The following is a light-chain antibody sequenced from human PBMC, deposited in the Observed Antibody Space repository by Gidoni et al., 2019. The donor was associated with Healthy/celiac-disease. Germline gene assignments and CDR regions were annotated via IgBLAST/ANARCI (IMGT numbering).Light chain of an antibody. CDR2: DAS. CDR3: QQYNSYSST. Sequence: DIQLTKSPSTLSASVGDRVTITCRASQSISSWLAWYQQKPGKAPKLLIYDASSLESGVPSRFSGSGSGTEFTLTISSLQPDDFATYYCQQYNSYSSTFGQXTKLEIQ. J-gene: IGKJ2*01. V-gene: IGKV1-5*01. CDR1: QSISSW.